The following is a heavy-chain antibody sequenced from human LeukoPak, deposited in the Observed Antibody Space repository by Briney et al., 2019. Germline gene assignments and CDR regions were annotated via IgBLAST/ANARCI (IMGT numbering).Heavy chain of an antibody. CDR3: ARADIVVVVAACFDY. D-gene: IGHD2-15*01. J-gene: IGHJ4*02. Sequence: PGRSLRLSCAASGFTFSSYAMHWVRQAPGKGLEWVAVISYDGSNKYYADSVKGRFTISRDNSKNTLYLQMNSLRAEDTAVYYCARADIVVVVAACFDYWGQGTLVTVSS. V-gene: IGHV3-30*04. CDR2: ISYDGSNK. CDR1: GFTFSSYA.